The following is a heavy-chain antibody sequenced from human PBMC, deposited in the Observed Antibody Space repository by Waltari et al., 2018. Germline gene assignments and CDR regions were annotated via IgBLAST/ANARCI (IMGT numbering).Heavy chain of an antibody. V-gene: IGHV4-34*01. D-gene: IGHD1-1*01. CDR2: INHSGST. CDR1: GGSFSGYY. Sequence: QVQLQQWGAGLLKPSETLSLTCAVYGGSFSGYYWSWIRQPPGKGLEWIGEINHSGSTNYNPSLKSRVTISVETSKNQFSLKLSSVTAADTAVYYCARDGIGTAGYYFDYWGQGTLVTVSS. CDR3: ARDGIGTAGYYFDY. J-gene: IGHJ4*02.